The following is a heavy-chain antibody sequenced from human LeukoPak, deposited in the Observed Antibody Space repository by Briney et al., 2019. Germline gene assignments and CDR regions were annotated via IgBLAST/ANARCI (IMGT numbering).Heavy chain of an antibody. J-gene: IGHJ5*02. V-gene: IGHV1-18*01. D-gene: IGHD1-26*01. Sequence: ASVKVPCKASGYNYDRFDINCVRQAPGQGLEWVGWISGYKGETNYAQKFQGRVTMTTDTSTTTVSMELRSLTPDDTAVCFCARRPTISTPLWEGYNWLDPWGQGTLVTVSS. CDR3: ARRPTISTPLWEGYNWLDP. CDR2: ISGYKGET. CDR1: GYNYDRFD.